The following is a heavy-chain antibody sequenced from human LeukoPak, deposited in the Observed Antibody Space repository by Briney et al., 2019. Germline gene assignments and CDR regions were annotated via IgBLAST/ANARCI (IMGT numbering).Heavy chain of an antibody. V-gene: IGHV3-53*05. J-gene: IGHJ4*02. Sequence: SGGSLRLSCAASGFTVSSNYMSWVRQAPGKGLEWVSVIYSGGSTYYADSVKGRFTISRDNSKNTLYMQMNSLRAEDTAVYYCAKGPVVRGVSLILKTGEKGALDNWGQGILVTVSS. CDR2: IYSGGST. CDR1: GFTVSSNY. D-gene: IGHD3-10*01. CDR3: AKGPVVRGVSLILKTGEKGALDN.